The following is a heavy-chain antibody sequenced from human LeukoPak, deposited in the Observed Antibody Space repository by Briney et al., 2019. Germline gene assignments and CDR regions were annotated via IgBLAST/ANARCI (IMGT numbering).Heavy chain of an antibody. J-gene: IGHJ5*02. D-gene: IGHD2-21*01. Sequence: SETLSLTCTVSGDSICSSSYSWGWIRQPPGKGLEWIGRLYYSGSTSYYPSLKSRVTISVDTSKNQFSLNLTSVTAADTAVYYCARLLGSIGHNWFDPWGQGTLVTVSS. CDR1: GDSICSSSYS. CDR3: ARLLGSIGHNWFDP. CDR2: LYYSGST. V-gene: IGHV4-39*01.